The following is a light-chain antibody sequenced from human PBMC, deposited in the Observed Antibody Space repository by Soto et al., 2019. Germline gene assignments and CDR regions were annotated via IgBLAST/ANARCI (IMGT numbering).Light chain of an antibody. CDR2: GTS. CDR1: QSVNSNY. J-gene: IGKJ1*01. Sequence: EIVLTQSPGTLSLSPGERATLSCRASQSVNSNYLAWYQQKPGQSPRVLMYGTSNRATGIPDRFSGSGSGTDFTLTISRLEPEDFAVYYCQQYDESFRTFGQGTKVEIK. V-gene: IGKV3-20*01. CDR3: QQYDESFRT.